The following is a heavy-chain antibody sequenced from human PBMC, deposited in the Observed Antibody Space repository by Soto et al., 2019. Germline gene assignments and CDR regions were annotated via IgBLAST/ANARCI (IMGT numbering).Heavy chain of an antibody. J-gene: IGHJ6*02. CDR3: ARTTTVTTPYYYGMDV. V-gene: IGHV1-69*13. Sequence: SVKVSCKASGGTFSSYAISWVRQAPGQGLEWMGGIIPIFGTANYAQKFQGRVTITADESTSTAYMELSSLRSEDTAVYYCARTTTVTTPYYYGMDVWGQGTTVTVSS. CDR1: GGTFSSYA. CDR2: IIPIFGTA. D-gene: IGHD4-17*01.